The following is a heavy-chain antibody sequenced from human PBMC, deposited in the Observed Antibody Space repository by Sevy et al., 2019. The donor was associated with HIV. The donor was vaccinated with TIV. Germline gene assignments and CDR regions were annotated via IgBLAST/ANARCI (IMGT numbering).Heavy chain of an antibody. J-gene: IGHJ4*02. CDR3: ARDKFLRLGELSLLYY. CDR1: GFTFSSYW. CDR2: IKQDGSEK. D-gene: IGHD3-16*02. V-gene: IGHV3-7*03. Sequence: GGSLRLSCAASGFTFSSYWMSWVRQAPGKGLEWVANIKQDGSEKYYGDSVKGRFPISRDNAKNSLYLQMNSLRAEDTAVYYCARDKFLRLGELSLLYYWGQGTLVTVSS.